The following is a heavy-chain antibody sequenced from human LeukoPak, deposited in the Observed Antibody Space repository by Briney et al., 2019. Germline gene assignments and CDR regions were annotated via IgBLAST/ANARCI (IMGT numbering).Heavy chain of an antibody. J-gene: IGHJ3*02. V-gene: IGHV3-23*01. CDR3: AKRKPFSRTTGANAFDI. D-gene: IGHD4-17*01. CDR2: ISASGESA. Sequence: GGSLRLSCAASGFSFNSYALSWVRQAPGKGLEWVSAISASGESAYYADSVKGRFTISRDSSKNTLYLQMNSLRAEDTAVYYCAKRKPFSRTTGANAFDIWGQGTMVTVSS. CDR1: GFSFNSYA.